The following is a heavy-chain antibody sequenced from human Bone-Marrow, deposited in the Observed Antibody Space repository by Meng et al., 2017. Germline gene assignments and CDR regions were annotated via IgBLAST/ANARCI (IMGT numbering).Heavy chain of an antibody. V-gene: IGHV3-30*03. J-gene: IGHJ6*02. CDR3: ARISPFGYGMDV. D-gene: IGHD2-15*01. CDR2: ISYDGTKQ. CDR1: GFTFHNHG. Sequence: GGSLRFSCAASGFTFHNHGMYWVRQAPGKGLEWVTFISYDGTKQDYADSVKGRFTISRDNSKNTLYLQMNSLRDVDTAVYYCARISPFGYGMDVWGQGTTVTVSS.